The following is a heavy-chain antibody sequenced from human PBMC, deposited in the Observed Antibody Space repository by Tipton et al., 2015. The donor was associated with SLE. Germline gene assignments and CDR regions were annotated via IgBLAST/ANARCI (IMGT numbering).Heavy chain of an antibody. CDR3: ARALGRIMITFGGPDAFDI. CDR1: GGSISSGGYY. J-gene: IGHJ3*02. D-gene: IGHD3-16*01. CDR2: IYTRGST. Sequence: TLSLTCTVSGGSISSGGYYWSWIRQPAGKGLEWIGRIYTRGSTNYNPSLKSRVTMSVDTSKNQFSLKLSSVTAADTAVYYFARALGRIMITFGGPDAFDIWGQGTMVTVSS. V-gene: IGHV4-61*02.